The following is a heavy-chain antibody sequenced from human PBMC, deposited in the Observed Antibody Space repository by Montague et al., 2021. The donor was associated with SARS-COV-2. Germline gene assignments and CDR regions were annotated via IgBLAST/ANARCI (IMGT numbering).Heavy chain of an antibody. CDR2: IYYSGGI. V-gene: IGHV4-59*11. Sequence: SETLSLTCTVSGGSMSGHYWAWIRQPPGKGLEWLAYIYYSGGINSXASLKSRVTMSVDTSKSQFSLKLTSVTAADTAVYYCARAVSVRRAVNWFDPWGQGTLVTVSS. D-gene: IGHD3-10*01. J-gene: IGHJ5*02. CDR3: ARAVSVRRAVNWFDP. CDR1: GGSMSGHY.